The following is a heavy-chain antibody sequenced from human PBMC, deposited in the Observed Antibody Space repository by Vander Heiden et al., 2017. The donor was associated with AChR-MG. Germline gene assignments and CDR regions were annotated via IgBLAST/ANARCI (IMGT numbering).Heavy chain of an antibody. CDR3: ASKVENDSGSGSYSYSYHMDV. CDR2: IIRIFGTA. V-gene: IGHV1-69*01. D-gene: IGHD3-10*01. Sequence: QVQLVQSGSAAKKPGSSVKVPCKASGGTFNKSSITAWRQAPGQGLWWMGGIIRIFGTAKYAQKFQGRVTFIVDVSTSTAYMNLSSVRSEDTAVYYCASKVENDSGSGSYSYSYHMDVWGKGTTVTVSS. CDR1: GGTFNKSS. J-gene: IGHJ6*03.